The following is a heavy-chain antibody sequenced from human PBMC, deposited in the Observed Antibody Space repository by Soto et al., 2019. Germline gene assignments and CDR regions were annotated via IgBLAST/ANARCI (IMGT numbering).Heavy chain of an antibody. CDR2: ISYDGSNK. D-gene: IGHD6-19*01. Sequence: QVQLVESGGGVVQPGRSLRLSCAASGFTFSSYGMHWVRQAPGKGLEWVAVISYDGSNKYYADSVKGRFTISRDNSKNTLYLQMNSLRAEDTAVYYCAKDRQWLAYFQHWGQGTLVTVSS. CDR1: GFTFSSYG. CDR3: AKDRQWLAYFQH. J-gene: IGHJ1*01. V-gene: IGHV3-30*18.